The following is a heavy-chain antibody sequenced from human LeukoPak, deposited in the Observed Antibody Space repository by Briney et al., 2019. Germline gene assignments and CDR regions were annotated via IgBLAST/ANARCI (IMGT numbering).Heavy chain of an antibody. CDR3: AIESSSKVLDY. D-gene: IGHD2-2*01. V-gene: IGHV3-21*06. CDR1: GFTFSTST. J-gene: IGHJ4*02. Sequence: AGGSLRLSCAASGFTFSTSTMNWVRQAPGKGLEWVSSISSRSSYIYYADSLKGRFTISRDSAKNSLYLQMNSLRADDTAVYYCAIESSSKVLDYWGQGTLVTVSS. CDR2: ISSRSSYI.